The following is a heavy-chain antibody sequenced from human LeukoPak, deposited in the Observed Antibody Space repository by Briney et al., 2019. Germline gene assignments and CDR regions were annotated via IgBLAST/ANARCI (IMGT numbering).Heavy chain of an antibody. CDR3: ASGHFDWLL. D-gene: IGHD3-9*01. V-gene: IGHV3-7*01. CDR2: INPDGSDR. Sequence: GGSLRLSCEASGFSFSNYWMSRVRQAPGRGLEWVANINPDGSDRRYMDPVNGRFTISRDNARNSLYLQMNYLRVEDTAVYYCASGHFDWLLGGQGALVTVSS. CDR1: GFSFSNYW. J-gene: IGHJ4*02.